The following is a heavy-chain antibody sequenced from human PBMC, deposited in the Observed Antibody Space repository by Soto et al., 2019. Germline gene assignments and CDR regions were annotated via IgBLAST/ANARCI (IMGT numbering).Heavy chain of an antibody. Sequence: GESPKISCKGSGYTFTNYWIGWVRQMPGKGLEWMGIIYPGDSDTKYNPSFQGQVTISADKSITTTYLQWSSLKASDTAIYYCAASIFYYGMDVWGQGTTVTVSS. CDR2: IYPGDSDT. CDR3: AASIFYYGMDV. V-gene: IGHV5-51*01. J-gene: IGHJ6*02. CDR1: GYTFTNYW.